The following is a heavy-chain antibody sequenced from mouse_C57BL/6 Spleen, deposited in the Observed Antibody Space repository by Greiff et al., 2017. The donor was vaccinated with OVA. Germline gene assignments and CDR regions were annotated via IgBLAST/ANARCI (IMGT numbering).Heavy chain of an antibody. CDR1: GYTFTSYG. J-gene: IGHJ2*01. V-gene: IGHV1-81*01. Sequence: QVQLKESGAELARPGASVKLSCKASGYTFTSYGISWVKQRTGQGLEWIGEIYPRSGNTYYNEKFKGKATLTADKSSSTAYMELRSLTSEDSAVYFCAREGNYVGYWGQGTTLTVSS. CDR2: IYPRSGNT. CDR3: AREGNYVGY.